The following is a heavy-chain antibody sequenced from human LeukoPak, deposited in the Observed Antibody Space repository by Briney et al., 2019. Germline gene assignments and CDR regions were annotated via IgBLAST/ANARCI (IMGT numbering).Heavy chain of an antibody. V-gene: IGHV6-1*01. CDR2: TYFRSKWYA. J-gene: IGHJ4*02. D-gene: IGHD6-19*01. Sequence: SQTLSLTCAISGDSVSSNIAAWGWIRQSPSRGLEWLGRTYFRSKWYADYAVSVKSRITISPDTSKNQFSLQLNSVTPEDTAVYYCGRGGWYVLQWGQGTLVTVSS. CDR1: GDSVSSNIAA. CDR3: GRGGWYVLQ.